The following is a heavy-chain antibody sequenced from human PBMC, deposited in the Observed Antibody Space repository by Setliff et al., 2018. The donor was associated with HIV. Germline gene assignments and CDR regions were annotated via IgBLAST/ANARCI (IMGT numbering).Heavy chain of an antibody. CDR1: GGSIKSSSYY. V-gene: IGHV4-39*06. CDR3: ARVPTSSWYVTTQRTKEYFHH. Sequence: PSETLSLTCTVSGGSIKSSSYYWGWIRQPPGKGLEWIGSIYYSGNTYYNPSLKSRVTISEDTSRNQFPLRLSSVTAADTAIYYCARVPTSSWYVTTQRTKEYFHHWGQGTLVTVSS. J-gene: IGHJ1*01. D-gene: IGHD6-13*01. CDR2: IYYSGNT.